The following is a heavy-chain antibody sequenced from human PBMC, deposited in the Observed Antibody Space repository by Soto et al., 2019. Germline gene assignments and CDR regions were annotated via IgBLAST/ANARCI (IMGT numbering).Heavy chain of an antibody. J-gene: IGHJ4*02. CDR3: ARGTSVSVTTKLLDY. CDR1: GYTFTGYY. D-gene: IGHD4-17*01. Sequence: ASVKVSCKASGYTFTGYYMHWVRQAPGQGLEWMGWINPNSGGTNYAQKFQGWVTMTRDTSISTAYMELSRLRSDDTAVYYCARGTSVSVTTKLLDYWGQGTLVTVSS. V-gene: IGHV1-2*04. CDR2: INPNSGGT.